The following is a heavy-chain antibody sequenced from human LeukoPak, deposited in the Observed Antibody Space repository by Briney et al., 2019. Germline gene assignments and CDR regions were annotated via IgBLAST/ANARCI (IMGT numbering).Heavy chain of an antibody. J-gene: IGHJ6*03. Sequence: SETLSLTCTVSGGSISSGDYYWSWIRQPPGKGLEWIGYIYYSGSTYYNPSLKSRVTISVDTSKNQFSLKLSSVTAADTAVYYCARGGPLQLELTYYYYYYMDVWGKGTTVTVSS. CDR3: ARGGPLQLELTYYYYYYMDV. CDR2: IYYSGST. CDR1: GGSISSGDYY. V-gene: IGHV4-30-4*02. D-gene: IGHD1-1*01.